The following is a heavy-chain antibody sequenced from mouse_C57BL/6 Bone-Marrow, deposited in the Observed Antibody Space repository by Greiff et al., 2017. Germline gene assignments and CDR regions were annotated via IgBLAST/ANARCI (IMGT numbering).Heavy chain of an antibody. CDR2: IYPRSGNT. V-gene: IGHV1-81*01. J-gene: IGHJ1*03. Sequence: VQLQQSGAELARPGASVKLSCKASGYTFTSYGISWVKQRTGQGLEWIGEIYPRSGNTYYNEKFKGKATLTADKSSSTAYMELRSLTSEDSAVYFCAREGGDDCCSGWGDWYVDVWGTGTTVTVAS. CDR3: AREGGDDCCSGWGDWYVDV. D-gene: IGHD1-1*01. CDR1: GYTFTSYG.